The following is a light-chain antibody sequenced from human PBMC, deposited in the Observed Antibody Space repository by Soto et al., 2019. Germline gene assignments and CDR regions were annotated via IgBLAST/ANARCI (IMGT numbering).Light chain of an antibody. CDR2: EVS. CDR1: ISDVGGYNY. V-gene: IGLV2-14*01. J-gene: IGLJ1*01. CDR3: RSYTSSSVYV. Sequence: SLLTQPASVSGSPGQSNTISCTGTISDVGGYNYVSWYQQHPGKAPKLMIYEVSNRPSGVSNRFSGSKSGNTASLTISGLQAEDEADYYCRSYTSSSVYVFGTGTKVTVL.